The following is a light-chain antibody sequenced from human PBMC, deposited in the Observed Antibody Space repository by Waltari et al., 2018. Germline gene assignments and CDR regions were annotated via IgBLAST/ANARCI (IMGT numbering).Light chain of an antibody. V-gene: IGKV1-39*01. CDR1: RPILGY. CDR3: HQTYSFPHS. Sequence: DIQMTQSPSSLSASIGDRVTITCRASRPILGYVNWYQQTPGKAPNLLLSATSTLHSGVSSRFSGSGSGTDLTLTISGLHADDFATYFCHQTYSFPHSFGGGTKVEI. CDR2: ATS. J-gene: IGKJ4*01.